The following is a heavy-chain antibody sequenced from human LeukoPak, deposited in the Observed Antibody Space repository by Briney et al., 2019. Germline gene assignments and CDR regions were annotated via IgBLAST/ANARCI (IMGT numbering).Heavy chain of an antibody. V-gene: IGHV4-4*07. CDR1: GGSISSYY. Sequence: PSETLSLTCTVSGGSISSYYWSWIRQPAGKGLEWIGRIYTSGSTNYNPSLKSRVTMSVDTSKNQFSLKLSSVTAADTAVYYCARDGLPGIAAIGSGYYFDYWGQGTLVTVSS. CDR3: ARDGLPGIAAIGSGYYFDY. J-gene: IGHJ4*02. CDR2: IYTSGST. D-gene: IGHD6-13*01.